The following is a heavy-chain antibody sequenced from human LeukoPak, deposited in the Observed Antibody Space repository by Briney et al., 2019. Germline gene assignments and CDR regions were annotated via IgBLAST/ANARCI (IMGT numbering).Heavy chain of an antibody. CDR1: GFTFSSYW. Sequence: PGGSLRLSCAASGFTFSSYWMHWVRQAPGKGLVWVSRINSDGSSTSYADSVKGRFTISRDNSKNTLYLQMNSLRAEDTAVYYCAKVGITTPVLLWFGELFFDYWGQGTLVTVSS. J-gene: IGHJ4*02. CDR3: AKVGITTPVLLWFGELFFDY. V-gene: IGHV3-74*01. D-gene: IGHD3-10*01. CDR2: INSDGSST.